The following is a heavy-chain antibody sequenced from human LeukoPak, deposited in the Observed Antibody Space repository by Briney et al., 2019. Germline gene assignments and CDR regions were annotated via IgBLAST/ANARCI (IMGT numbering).Heavy chain of an antibody. Sequence: PSETLSLTCTVSGGSISSGGYYWSWIRQHPGKGLEWIGYIYYSGSTHYNPSLKSRVTISVDTSKNQFSLKLSSVTAADTAVYYCARASDTDSQFDYWGQGTLVTVSS. CDR2: IYYSGST. V-gene: IGHV4-31*03. CDR1: GGSISSGGYY. CDR3: ARASDTDSQFDY. D-gene: IGHD3-22*01. J-gene: IGHJ4*02.